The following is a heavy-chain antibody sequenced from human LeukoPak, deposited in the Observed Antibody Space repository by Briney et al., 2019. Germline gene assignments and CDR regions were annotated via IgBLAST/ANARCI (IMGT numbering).Heavy chain of an antibody. CDR2: IYYSGST. CDR3: ATRHGVVVAAIDAFDI. J-gene: IGHJ3*02. D-gene: IGHD2-15*01. Sequence: SETLSLTCTVSGGSISSSSYYWCWIRQPPGKGLEWIGSIYYSGSTYYNPSLKSRVTISVDTSKNQFSLKLNSVTAADTAVYYCATRHGVVVAAIDAFDIWGQGTMVTVSS. CDR1: GGSISSSSYY. V-gene: IGHV4-39*01.